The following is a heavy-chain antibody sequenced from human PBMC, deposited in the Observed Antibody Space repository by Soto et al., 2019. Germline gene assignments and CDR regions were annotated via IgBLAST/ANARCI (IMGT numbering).Heavy chain of an antibody. D-gene: IGHD2-15*01. V-gene: IGHV4-59*01. CDR1: GGSISSYY. CDR2: IYYSGST. CDR3: ASGGSCYSRYCYFDY. J-gene: IGHJ4*02. Sequence: PSETLSLTCTVSGGSISSYYWSWIRQPPGKGLEWIGYIYYSGSTNYNPSLKSRVTISVDTSKNQFSLKLRSVTAADTAVYYCASGGSCYSRYCYFDYWGQGKLVTVSS.